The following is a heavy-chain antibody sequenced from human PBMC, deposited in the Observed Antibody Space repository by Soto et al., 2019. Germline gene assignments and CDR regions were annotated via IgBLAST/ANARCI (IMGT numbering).Heavy chain of an antibody. CDR2: LSGSSGNT. J-gene: IGHJ5*02. CDR3: AKNGYGSDVLWWFGP. D-gene: IGHD5-12*01. Sequence: VGSLRLSCAASGFSFSSYAMSWVRQAPGKGLEWVSALSGSSGNTYYADSVKGRFTISRDNSKNTLYLQMNSLRAEDTAVYYCAKNGYGSDVLWWFGPWGQGTQVTVSS. CDR1: GFSFSSYA. V-gene: IGHV3-23*01.